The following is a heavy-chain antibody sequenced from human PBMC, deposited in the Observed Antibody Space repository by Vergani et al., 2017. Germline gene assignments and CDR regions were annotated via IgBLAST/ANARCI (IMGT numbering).Heavy chain of an antibody. V-gene: IGHV3-23*01. CDR2: ISGSGGST. Sequence: EVQLLESGGGLVQPGGSLRLSCAASGFTFSSYAMSWVRQAPGKGLEWVSAISGSGGSTYYADSVKGRFTISRDNAKNTLYLEMNSLRGDDTAVYFCARSLVAGKGGYWGQGTRVAVSS. CDR1: GFTFSSYA. J-gene: IGHJ4*02. CDR3: ARSLVAGKGGY. D-gene: IGHD6-19*01.